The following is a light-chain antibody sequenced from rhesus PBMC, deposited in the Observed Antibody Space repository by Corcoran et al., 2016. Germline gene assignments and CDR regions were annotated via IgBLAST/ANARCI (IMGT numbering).Light chain of an antibody. CDR1: QGISRW. J-gene: IGKJ3*01. Sequence: DIQMTQSPSSLSASVGDRVTITCRASQGISRWLSWYQQKPGKAPKLLIYKASSLHRGVPSRVSGSGSGTDFALPISSLRPEDVAAYYCQHIYGTPFTFDPGAKLDVK. V-gene: IGKV1-21*01. CDR3: QHIYGTPFT. CDR2: KAS.